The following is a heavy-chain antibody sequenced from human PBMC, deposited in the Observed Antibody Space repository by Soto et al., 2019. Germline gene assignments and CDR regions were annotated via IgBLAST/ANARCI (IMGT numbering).Heavy chain of an antibody. CDR1: GFSLSNARMS. CDR2: IFSNDEK. CDR3: AQIRVGATDSDI. Sequence: QVTLKESGPVLVKPTETLTLTCTVSGFSLSNARMSVSWIRQPPGKALEWLAHIFSNDEKSYSTSLKSRLTHSKDTSKRQVVLTMTIMDPVDTATYYCAQIRVGATDSDIWGQGTMVTVSS. J-gene: IGHJ3*02. D-gene: IGHD1-26*01. V-gene: IGHV2-26*01.